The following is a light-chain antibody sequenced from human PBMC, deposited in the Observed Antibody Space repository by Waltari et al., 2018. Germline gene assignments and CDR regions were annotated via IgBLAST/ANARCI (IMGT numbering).Light chain of an antibody. J-gene: IGKJ2*01. CDR1: QSVSSN. CDR2: GAS. CDR3: QQYKNWSPMYT. V-gene: IGKV3-15*01. Sequence: EIVMTQSPPTLSVSPGERATLSCRASQSVSSNLAWYQHKPGQAPRLLIYGASTRATGIPARFSGSGSGTEFTLTISSLQSEDFAVYYCQQYKNWSPMYTFGQGTKLEIK.